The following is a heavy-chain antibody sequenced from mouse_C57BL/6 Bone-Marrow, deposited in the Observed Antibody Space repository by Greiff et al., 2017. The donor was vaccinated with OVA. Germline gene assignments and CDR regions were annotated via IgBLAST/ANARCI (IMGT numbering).Heavy chain of an antibody. CDR3: ARNHYGSSYGAMDY. CDR2: IWSGGST. CDR1: GFSLTSYG. Sequence: QVQLQQSGPGLVQPSQSLSITCTVSGFSLTSYGVHWVRQSPGKGLEWLGVIWSGGSTAYNAAFISRLSISKDNSKSQVFFKMNSLQADDTAIYYCARNHYGSSYGAMDYWGQGTSVTVSS. J-gene: IGHJ4*01. D-gene: IGHD1-1*01. V-gene: IGHV2-2*01.